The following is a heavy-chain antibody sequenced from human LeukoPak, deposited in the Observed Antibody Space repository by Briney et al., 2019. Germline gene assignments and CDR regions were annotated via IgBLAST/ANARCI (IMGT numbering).Heavy chain of an antibody. J-gene: IGHJ4*02. V-gene: IGHV3-7*01. D-gene: IGHD5-24*01. CDR1: GFTFSSYW. CDR2: IKQDGSEK. Sequence: GGSLRLSCAASGFTFSSYWMSWVRQAPGKGLEWVANIKQDGSEKYYVDSVKGRFTISRDNAKNSLYLQMNSLRAEDTAVYYCATVEMATITAGFFDYWGQGTLVTVSS. CDR3: ATVEMATITAGFFDY.